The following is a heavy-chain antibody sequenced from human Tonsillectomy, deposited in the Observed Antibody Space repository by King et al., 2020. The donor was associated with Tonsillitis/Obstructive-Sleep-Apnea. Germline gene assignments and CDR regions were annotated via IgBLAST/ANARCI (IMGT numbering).Heavy chain of an antibody. J-gene: IGHJ4*02. CDR1: GGSISSYY. V-gene: IGHV4-59*01. Sequence: VQLQESGPGLVKPSETLSLTCTVSGGSISSYYWSWIRQPPGKGLEWIGYIYYSGSTNYNPSLKSRVTISVDTSKNQFSLKLSSVTAADTAVYYCAKSYRNSYRFDYWGQGTLVTVSS. D-gene: IGHD6-6*01. CDR3: AKSYRNSYRFDY. CDR2: IYYSGST.